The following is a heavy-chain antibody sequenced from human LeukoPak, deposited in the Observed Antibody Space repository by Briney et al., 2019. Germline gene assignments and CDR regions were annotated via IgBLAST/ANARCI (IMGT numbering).Heavy chain of an antibody. D-gene: IGHD3-9*01. CDR3: AKVRYFGPSAFDI. Sequence: GGSLRLSCAAAGFTFRNYGMHWVRQAPGKGLDWVAVISYDGSNKYYADSVKGRFTISRDNSKNTLYLQMNSLRAEDTAVYYCAKVRYFGPSAFDIWGQGTMVTVSS. CDR2: ISYDGSNK. J-gene: IGHJ3*02. CDR1: GFTFRNYG. V-gene: IGHV3-30*18.